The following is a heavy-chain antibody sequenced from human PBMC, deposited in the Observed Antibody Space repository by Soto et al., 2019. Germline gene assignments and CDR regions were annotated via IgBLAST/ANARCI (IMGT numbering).Heavy chain of an antibody. CDR2: IYHSGST. V-gene: IGHV4-30-2*01. CDR3: ATILYGYYFDY. D-gene: IGHD2-15*01. Sequence: QLQLQESGSGLVKPSQTLSLTCAVSGGSISSGGYSWSWIRQPPGKGLEWIGYIYHSGSTYYNPSLKGRVTISVDRSKNQFSLKLSSVTAADTAVYYCATILYGYYFDYWGQGTLVTVSS. J-gene: IGHJ4*02. CDR1: GGSISSGGYS.